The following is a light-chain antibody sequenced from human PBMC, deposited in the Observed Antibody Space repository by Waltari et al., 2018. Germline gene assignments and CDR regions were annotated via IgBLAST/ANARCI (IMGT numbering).Light chain of an antibody. CDR2: KAS. CDR3: HQYNTLPLT. CDR1: ESVKNN. Sequence: DVQLTHSPSTLSASVGDRVTITCRASESVKNNLAWYQHQPGKAPKVLVHKASRLESGVPSRFSGSGYGTEFTLTISSLAPDDFATYYCHQYNTLPLTFGGGTKVEIK. J-gene: IGKJ4*01. V-gene: IGKV1-5*03.